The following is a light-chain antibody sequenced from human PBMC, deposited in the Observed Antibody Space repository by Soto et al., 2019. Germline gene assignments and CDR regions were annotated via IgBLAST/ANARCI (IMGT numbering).Light chain of an antibody. CDR3: SSYTSSSTYV. Sequence: QSALTQPASVSGSPGQSITISCTGTSSDVGGYNYVSWYQQHPVKAPKLMIYDVTNRPSGVSNRFSGSKSGYTASLTISGLQAEDEADYYCSSYTSSSTYVFGTGTKVTVL. CDR1: SSDVGGYNY. CDR2: DVT. J-gene: IGLJ1*01. V-gene: IGLV2-14*01.